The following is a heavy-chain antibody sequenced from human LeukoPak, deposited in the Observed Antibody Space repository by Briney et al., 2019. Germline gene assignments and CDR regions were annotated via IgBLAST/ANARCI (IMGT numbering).Heavy chain of an antibody. CDR2: INHSGST. CDR3: ARYGRIFDY. V-gene: IGHV4-34*01. Sequence: KPSETLSLTCAVYGGSFSGYYWSWIRQPPGKGLEWIGEINHSGSTNYNPSLKSRVTISVGTSKNQFSLKLSSVTAADTAVYYCARYGRIFDYWGQGTLVTVSS. CDR1: GGSFSGYY. J-gene: IGHJ4*02. D-gene: IGHD4-17*01.